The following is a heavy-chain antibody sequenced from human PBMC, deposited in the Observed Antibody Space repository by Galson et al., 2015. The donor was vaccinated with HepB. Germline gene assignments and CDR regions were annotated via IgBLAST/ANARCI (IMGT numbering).Heavy chain of an antibody. J-gene: IGHJ5*02. CDR2: MDPNSGNT. V-gene: IGHV1-8*01. CDR3: ARAIRYCSSTSCYAWFYP. Sequence: SVKVSCKASGYTFTSYDINWVRQATGQGLEWMGWMDPNSGNTGYAQKFQGRVTMTRNTSISTAYMELSSLRSEDTAVYYCARAIRYCSSTSCYAWFYPWGQGTLVTVSS. CDR1: GYTFTSYD. D-gene: IGHD2-2*01.